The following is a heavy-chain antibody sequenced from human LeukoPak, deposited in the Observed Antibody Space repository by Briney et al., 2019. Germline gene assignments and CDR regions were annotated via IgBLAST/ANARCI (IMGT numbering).Heavy chain of an antibody. V-gene: IGHV3-23*01. CDR1: GFTFSSYA. D-gene: IGHD3-10*01. J-gene: IGHJ4*02. CDR3: AAGWFGPRHFDY. CDR2: ISGSGGST. Sequence: PGGSLRLSCAASGFTFSSYAMSWVRQAPGKGLEWVSAISGSGGSTYYADSVKGRFSISRDNSKNTLYLQMNSLRAEDTAVYYCAAGWFGPRHFDYWGQGTLVTVSS.